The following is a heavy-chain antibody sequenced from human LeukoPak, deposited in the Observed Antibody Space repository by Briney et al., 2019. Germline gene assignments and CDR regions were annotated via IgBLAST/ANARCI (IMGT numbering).Heavy chain of an antibody. Sequence: GGSLRLSCAVSGFTFSSYAMSWVRQAPGKGLEWVSAISGSGGNTYYADCVKGRFTISRDNSKNTLSLQMDSLRAEDTAVYYCAKLIAASGTRWFDPWGQGTLVTVSS. D-gene: IGHD6-13*01. CDR1: GFTFSSYA. V-gene: IGHV3-23*01. CDR2: ISGSGGNT. CDR3: AKLIAASGTRWFDP. J-gene: IGHJ5*02.